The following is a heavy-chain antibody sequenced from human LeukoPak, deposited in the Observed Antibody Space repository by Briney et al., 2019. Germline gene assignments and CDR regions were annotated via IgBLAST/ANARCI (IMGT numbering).Heavy chain of an antibody. CDR3: ARARGSGALYYFDY. D-gene: IGHD5-12*01. CDR1: GGSISSGGYY. Sequence: SETLSLTCTVSGGSISSGGYYWSWIRQPAGKGLEWIGHVYTSGSTDYNPSLKSRVTISVDTSKNQFSLKLSSVTAADTAVYYCARARGSGALYYFDYWGQGTLVTVSS. J-gene: IGHJ4*02. V-gene: IGHV4-61*09. CDR2: VYTSGST.